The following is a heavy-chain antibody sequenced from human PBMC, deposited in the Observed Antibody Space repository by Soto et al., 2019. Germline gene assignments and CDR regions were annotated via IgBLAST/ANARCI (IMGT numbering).Heavy chain of an antibody. Sequence: PSETLSLTCTVSGGSISSYYLSWIRQPPGKGLEWIGYIYYSGSTNYNPSLKSRVTISVDTSKNQFSLKLSSVTAADTAVYYCARDVVSYYDSRDRWFDPWGQGTLVTVYS. V-gene: IGHV4-59*01. CDR2: IYYSGST. D-gene: IGHD3-22*01. J-gene: IGHJ5*02. CDR1: GGSISSYY. CDR3: ARDVVSYYDSRDRWFDP.